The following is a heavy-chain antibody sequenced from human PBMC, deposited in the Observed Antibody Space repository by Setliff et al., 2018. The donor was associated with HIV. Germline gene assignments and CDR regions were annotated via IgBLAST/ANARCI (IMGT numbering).Heavy chain of an antibody. D-gene: IGHD3-9*01. J-gene: IGHJ4*02. Sequence: ASVKVSCKTFGYRFTDFYVNWVRQAPGQGLEWMGWINPKSGATKNAQKFQGRVTMTRDTSISTVYMELSSLRSDDTALYFCARRAEDLAINPPSFDYYFDYWGQGTSVTVSS. CDR3: ARRAEDLAINPPSFDYYFDY. V-gene: IGHV1-2*02. CDR2: INPKSGAT. CDR1: GYRFTDFY.